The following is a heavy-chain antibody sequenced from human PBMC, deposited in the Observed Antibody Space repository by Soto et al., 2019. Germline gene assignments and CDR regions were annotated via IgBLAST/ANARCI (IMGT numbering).Heavy chain of an antibody. J-gene: IGHJ3*02. CDR1: GFTFSSYW. CDR2: IKQDGSEK. D-gene: IGHD2-15*01. V-gene: IGHV3-7*04. Sequence: PGGSLRLSCAASGFTFSSYWMSWVRQAPGKGLEWVANIKQDGSEKYYVDSVKGRFTISRDNAKNSLYLQMNSLRAEDTAVYYCARTFPPPYCSGGSCYIIDAFDIWGQGTMVTVSS. CDR3: ARTFPPPYCSGGSCYIIDAFDI.